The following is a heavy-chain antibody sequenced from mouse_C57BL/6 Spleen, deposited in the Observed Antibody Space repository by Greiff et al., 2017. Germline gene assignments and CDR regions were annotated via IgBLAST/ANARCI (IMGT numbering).Heavy chain of an antibody. J-gene: IGHJ4*01. Sequence: VQLQQSGPELVKPGASVKMSCKASGYTFTDYNMHWVQQSHGKSLEWIGYINPNNGGTRYNQKFKGKATLTVNKSSSTAYMELRSLTSEDSAVYYCASTDYDAGYYYAMDYWGQGTSVTVSS. CDR3: ASTDYDAGYYYAMDY. D-gene: IGHD2-4*01. CDR1: GYTFTDYN. V-gene: IGHV1-22*01. CDR2: INPNNGGT.